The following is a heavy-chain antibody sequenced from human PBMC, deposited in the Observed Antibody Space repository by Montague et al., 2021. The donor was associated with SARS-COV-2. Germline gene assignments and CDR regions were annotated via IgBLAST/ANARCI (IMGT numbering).Heavy chain of an antibody. V-gene: IGHV4-39*07. D-gene: IGHD3-10*01. CDR2: MYYSGST. Sequence: SETLSLTCTASGGSISSSNYYWGWIRQPPGRGLEWIGNMYYSGSTYHNPSLKSRVTISIDTSKDQFSLKLSSVTAADTAVYYCARDDIVLQGVTKGMDVWGQGTTVTVSS. CDR1: GGSISSSNYY. J-gene: IGHJ6*02. CDR3: ARDDIVLQGVTKGMDV.